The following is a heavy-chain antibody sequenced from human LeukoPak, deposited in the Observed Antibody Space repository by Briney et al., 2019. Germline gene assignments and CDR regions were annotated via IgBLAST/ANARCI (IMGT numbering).Heavy chain of an antibody. V-gene: IGHV1-2*02. CDR3: AGGYSNYLYYYYYYMDV. Sequence: ASVKVSCKASGYTFTGYYMHWVRQAPGQGLEWMGWINPNSGGTNYAQKFQGRVTMTGDTSISTAYMELSRLRSDDTAVYYCAGGYSNYLYYYYYYMDVWGKGTTVTVSS. CDR1: GYTFTGYY. CDR2: INPNSGGT. J-gene: IGHJ6*03. D-gene: IGHD4-11*01.